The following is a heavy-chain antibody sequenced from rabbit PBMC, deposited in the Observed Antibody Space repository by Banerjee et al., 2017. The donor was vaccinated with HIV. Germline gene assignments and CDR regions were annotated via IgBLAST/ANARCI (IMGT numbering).Heavy chain of an antibody. J-gene: IGHJ2*01. V-gene: IGHV1S40*01. CDR2: IAGTSSGFT. CDR1: GFSFSSSDY. CDR3: ARNYVNAFDP. D-gene: IGHD1-1*01. Sequence: QSLEESGGDLVKPGASLTLTCTASGFSFSSSDYMCWVRQAPGKGLEWIACIAGTSSGFTYSATWAKGRFTCSKTSSTTVTLQMTSLTAADTATYFCARNYVNAFDPWGQGTLVTVS.